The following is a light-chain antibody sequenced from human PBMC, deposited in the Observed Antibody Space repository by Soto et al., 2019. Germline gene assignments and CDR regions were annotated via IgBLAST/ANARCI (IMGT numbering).Light chain of an antibody. V-gene: IGLV2-14*01. J-gene: IGLJ2*01. Sequence: QSALTQPASVSGSPGQSITISCTGTSSDVSGYNYVSWYQQHPGKAPKLMIYDVSNRPSGVSNRFSGSKSANTASLTISGLQAEDEADYYCSSYTSSSTVVFGGGTKLTVL. CDR2: DVS. CDR3: SSYTSSSTVV. CDR1: SSDVSGYNY.